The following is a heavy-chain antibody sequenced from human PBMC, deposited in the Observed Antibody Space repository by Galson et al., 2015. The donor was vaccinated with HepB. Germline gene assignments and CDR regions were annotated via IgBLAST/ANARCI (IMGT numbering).Heavy chain of an antibody. CDR3: ARETPITIFGVVISPLDY. V-gene: IGHV1-69*13. J-gene: IGHJ4*02. CDR1: GVTFNSYA. D-gene: IGHD3-3*01. CDR2: IIPVFGTA. Sequence: SVKVSCKASGVTFNSYAIAWVRQAPGQGLEWMGGIIPVFGTAKYAQKFQGRVTITADEPTSTVYMELSSLRSEDTAVYYCARETPITIFGVVISPLDYWGQGSLVTVSS.